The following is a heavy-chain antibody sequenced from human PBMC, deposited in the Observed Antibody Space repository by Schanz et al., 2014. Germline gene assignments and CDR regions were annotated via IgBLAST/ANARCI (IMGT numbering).Heavy chain of an antibody. CDR3: VRDSFFAFDY. Sequence: EVQLVESGGGLVQPGGSLRLSCSASGFTFSIYAMHWVRQAPGKGLEWLSVISASGGDTYYADSVKGRFTISRDNAKNTLYLQMNTLRAEDTAVYYCVRDSFFAFDYWGQGTLVTVSS. J-gene: IGHJ4*02. CDR2: ISASGGDT. D-gene: IGHD3-3*01. V-gene: IGHV3-23*04. CDR1: GFTFSIYA.